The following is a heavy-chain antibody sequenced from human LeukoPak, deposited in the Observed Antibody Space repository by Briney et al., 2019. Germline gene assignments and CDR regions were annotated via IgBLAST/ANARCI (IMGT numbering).Heavy chain of an antibody. Sequence: PSETLSLTCTVSGGSISSSTYYWGWIRQPPGKGLEWIGSIYYTGSTYYNPSLKSRVTISVDTSKNQFSLRLSSVTAADTAVYYCARHRSQWAADPFDYWGQGTLVTVSS. CDR1: GGSISSSTYY. CDR3: ARHRSQWAADPFDY. J-gene: IGHJ4*02. CDR2: IYYTGST. V-gene: IGHV4-39*01. D-gene: IGHD1-26*01.